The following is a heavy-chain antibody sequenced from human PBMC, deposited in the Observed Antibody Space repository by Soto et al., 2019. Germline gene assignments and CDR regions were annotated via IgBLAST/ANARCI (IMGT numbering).Heavy chain of an antibody. D-gene: IGHD1-26*01. CDR3: ASERNSVLVGARFDY. V-gene: IGHV3-33*01. Sequence: QVQLVESGGGVVQPGRSLRLSCAASGFTFSSYGMHWVRQAPGKGLEWVAVIWYDGSNKYYADSVKGRFTISSDNSKNTLYLQMSSLRAENTAVYYCASERNSVLVGARFDYWGQGTLVTVSS. CDR1: GFTFSSYG. J-gene: IGHJ4*02. CDR2: IWYDGSNK.